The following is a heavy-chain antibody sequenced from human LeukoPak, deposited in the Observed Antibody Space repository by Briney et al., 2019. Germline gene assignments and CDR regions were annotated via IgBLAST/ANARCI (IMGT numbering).Heavy chain of an antibody. Sequence: GESLKIFCKGSGYSFTSYWIGWVRQMPGKGLEWMGIVYPGDSDTRYRPSFQGQVTSSADKSISTAYLQWSSLKASDTAMYYCARSIAVAGTTGFDYWGQGTLVTVSS. D-gene: IGHD6-19*01. J-gene: IGHJ4*02. CDR3: ARSIAVAGTTGFDY. V-gene: IGHV5-51*01. CDR2: VYPGDSDT. CDR1: GYSFTSYW.